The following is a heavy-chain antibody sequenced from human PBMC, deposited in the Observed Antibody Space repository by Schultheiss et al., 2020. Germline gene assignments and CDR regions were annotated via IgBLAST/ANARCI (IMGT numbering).Heavy chain of an antibody. CDR1: GGSISSSSYY. J-gene: IGHJ5*02. CDR3: ARGEWVAMGVYNWFDP. Sequence: SQTLSLTCTVSGGSISSSSYYWGWIRQPPGKGLEWIGYIYYSGSTNYNPSLKSRVTISVDTSKNQFSLKLSSVTAADTAVYYCARGEWVAMGVYNWFDPWGQGTLVTVSS. V-gene: IGHV4-61*05. CDR2: IYYSGST. D-gene: IGHD5-18*01.